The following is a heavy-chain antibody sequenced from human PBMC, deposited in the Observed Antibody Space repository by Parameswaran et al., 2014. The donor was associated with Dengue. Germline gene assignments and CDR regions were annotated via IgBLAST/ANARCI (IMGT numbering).Heavy chain of an antibody. V-gene: IGHV3-11*01. J-gene: IGHJ4*02. Sequence: VRQAPGKGLEWVSYISSSGSTIYYADSVKGRFTISRDNAKNSLYLQMNSLRAEDTAVYYCARDYSITMVRGVTSDYWGQGTLVTVSS. CDR3: ARDYSITMVRGVTSDY. CDR2: ISSSGSTI. D-gene: IGHD3-10*01.